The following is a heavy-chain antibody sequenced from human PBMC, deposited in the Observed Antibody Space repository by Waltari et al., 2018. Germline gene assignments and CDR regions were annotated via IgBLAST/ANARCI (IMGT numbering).Heavy chain of an antibody. CDR2: ISYSGAT. CDR3: ATYIGASIGTAAFDV. CDR1: GGSITSNSTY. J-gene: IGHJ3*01. Sequence: QLHLQEPGPGLVKTSEPPSVTSTVSGGSITSNSTYWGWIRQPPGKGLEWTATISYSGATYNNPSLKSRVTISVDTSKNQFSLKLSSVTAADTAVYYCATYIGASIGTAAFDVWGQGTMVTVSS. V-gene: IGHV4-39*05. D-gene: IGHD3-16*01.